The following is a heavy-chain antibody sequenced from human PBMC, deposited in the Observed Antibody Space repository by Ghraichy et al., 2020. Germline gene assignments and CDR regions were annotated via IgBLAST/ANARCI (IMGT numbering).Heavy chain of an antibody. D-gene: IGHD3-10*01. CDR3: VTDDFTMVRGVIIDY. J-gene: IGHJ4*02. CDR2: IKSKTDGGTT. CDR1: GFTFSNAW. Sequence: GGSLRLSCAASGFTFSNAWMNWVRQAPGERLEWLGRIKSKTDGGTTDYAAPVKGRFTISRDDSKNTLYLQMNSLKTEDTGVYYCVTDDFTMVRGVIIDYWGQGTLVTVSS. V-gene: IGHV3-15*01.